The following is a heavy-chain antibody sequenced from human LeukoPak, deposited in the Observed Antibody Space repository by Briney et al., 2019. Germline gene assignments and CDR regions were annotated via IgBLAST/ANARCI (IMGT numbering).Heavy chain of an antibody. J-gene: IGHJ4*02. V-gene: IGHV3-23*01. CDR3: AKSGRTSCSTSCYYFDY. CDR1: GFTFSSYA. D-gene: IGHD2-2*01. CDR2: ISASGAST. Sequence: GGSLRLSCAASGFTFSSYAMSWVRQAPGKGLEWVSAISASGASTYYANSVKGRFTISRDNSKNTLYLQMNSLRADDTAVYYCAKSGRTSCSTSCYYFDYWGQGTLVTVSS.